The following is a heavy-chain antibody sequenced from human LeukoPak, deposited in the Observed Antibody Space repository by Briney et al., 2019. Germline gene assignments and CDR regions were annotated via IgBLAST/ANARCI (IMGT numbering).Heavy chain of an antibody. CDR3: AKGKGRGSYGDGGGYYFDY. D-gene: IGHD1-26*01. CDR2: ISYDGSNK. V-gene: IGHV3-30-3*01. Sequence: QSGRSLRLSCAASGFTFSSYAMHWVREAPGKGLEWVAVISYDGSNKYYADSVKGRFTISRDNAKNTLYLQMNSLRAEDTAVYYCAKGKGRGSYGDGGGYYFDYWGQGTLVTDSS. CDR1: GFTFSSYA. J-gene: IGHJ4*02.